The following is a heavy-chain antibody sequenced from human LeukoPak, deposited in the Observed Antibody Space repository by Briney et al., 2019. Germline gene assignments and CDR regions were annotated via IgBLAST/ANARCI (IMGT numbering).Heavy chain of an antibody. V-gene: IGHV1-18*01. J-gene: IGHJ4*02. CDR3: ARVPKQYNSGWFYFDY. D-gene: IGHD6-19*01. CDR1: GYTFSSYG. Sequence: ASVKVSCKASGYTFSSYGISWVRQAPGQGLEWMGWISAYNGNTNYARKLQGRVTMTTDTSTSTAYMELRSLRSDDTAVYYCARVPKQYNSGWFYFDYWGQGTLVTVSS. CDR2: ISAYNGNT.